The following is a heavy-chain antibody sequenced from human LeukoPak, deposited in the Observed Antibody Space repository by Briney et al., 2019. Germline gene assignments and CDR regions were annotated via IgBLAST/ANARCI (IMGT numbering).Heavy chain of an antibody. CDR2: IKQDGSEK. CDR1: GFTFSSYW. CDR3: ARADVRYCSSTSCYTDAFDI. J-gene: IGHJ3*02. D-gene: IGHD2-2*02. V-gene: IGHV3-7*04. Sequence: PGGSLRLSCAASGFTFSSYWMNWVRQAPGKGLEWVVNIKQDGSEKYYVDSVKGRFTISRDNAKNSLYLQMNSLRAEDTAVYYCARADVRYCSSTSCYTDAFDIWGQGTMVTVSS.